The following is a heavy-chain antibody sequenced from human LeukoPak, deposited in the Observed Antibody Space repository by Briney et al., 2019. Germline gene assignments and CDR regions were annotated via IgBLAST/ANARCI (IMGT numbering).Heavy chain of an antibody. Sequence: PGGSLRLSCAASGFTFSSYGMHWVRQAPGKGLEWVAVISYDGSNKYYADSVKGRFTISRDNSKNTLYLQMNSLRAEDTAVYYCARGTTVTTILGYWGQGTLVTVSS. CDR1: GFTFSSYG. J-gene: IGHJ4*02. D-gene: IGHD4-17*01. V-gene: IGHV3-30*03. CDR3: ARGTTVTTILGY. CDR2: ISYDGSNK.